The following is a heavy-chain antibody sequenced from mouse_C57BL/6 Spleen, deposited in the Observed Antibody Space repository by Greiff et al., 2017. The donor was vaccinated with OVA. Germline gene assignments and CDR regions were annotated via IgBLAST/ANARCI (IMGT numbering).Heavy chain of an antibody. Sequence: EVKLVESGGGLVQPGGSLSLSCAASGFTFTDYYMSWVRQPPGKALEWLGFIRNKANGYTTEYSASVKGRFTISRDNSQSILYLQMNALRAEDSATYYCARIYYPWYFDVWGTGTTVTVSS. CDR1: GFTFTDYY. D-gene: IGHD2-1*01. V-gene: IGHV7-3*01. CDR2: IRNKANGYTT. J-gene: IGHJ1*03. CDR3: ARIYYPWYFDV.